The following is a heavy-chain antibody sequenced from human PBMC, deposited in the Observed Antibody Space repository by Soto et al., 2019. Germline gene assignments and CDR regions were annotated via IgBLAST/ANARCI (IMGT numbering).Heavy chain of an antibody. CDR3: ARHEFESRSYYFDY. Sequence: SETLSLTCTVSGGSISNFYWSWIRQSPGKGLEWIGYIYYSGSTNYNPSLRSRVTISVDTSKNQFSLKLSSVTAADTAEYYCARHEFESRSYYFDYWGQGTLVTVS. CDR2: IYYSGST. CDR1: GGSISNFY. V-gene: IGHV4-59*08. J-gene: IGHJ4*02. D-gene: IGHD3-10*01.